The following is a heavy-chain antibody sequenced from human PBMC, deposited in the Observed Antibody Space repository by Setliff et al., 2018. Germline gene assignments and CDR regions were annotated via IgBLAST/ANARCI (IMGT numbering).Heavy chain of an antibody. CDR3: ARDKGDGYGVDAYAGGGFDI. CDR1: GDSISTYY. Sequence: SETLSLTCTVSGDSISTYYWSWIRRPAGKGLEWIGRVFVDGSTNYNPSLKSRVTMSVDTSKNQFSLKLTSVTAADTAVYYCARDKGDGYGVDAYAGGGFDIWGQGTMVTVSS. D-gene: IGHD4-17*01. J-gene: IGHJ3*02. V-gene: IGHV4-4*07. CDR2: VFVDGST.